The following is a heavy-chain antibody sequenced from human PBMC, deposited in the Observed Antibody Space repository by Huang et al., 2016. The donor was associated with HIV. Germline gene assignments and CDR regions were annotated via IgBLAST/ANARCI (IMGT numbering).Heavy chain of an antibody. CDR2: NNSDGSNT. CDR3: AKNPSITAVDSDYYYYYMDV. J-gene: IGHJ6*03. Sequence: EVQLVESGGGLVQPGGSLRLSCAASGFTFRNHWMHWVRQAPGKGMEGVSRNNSDGSNTSHTDSVKGRFTISRDNAQNTVHLHMDSLRAEDTAVYFCAKNPSITAVDSDYYYYYMDVWGKGTTVTVS. V-gene: IGHV3-74*01. CDR1: GFTFRNHW. D-gene: IGHD6-13*01.